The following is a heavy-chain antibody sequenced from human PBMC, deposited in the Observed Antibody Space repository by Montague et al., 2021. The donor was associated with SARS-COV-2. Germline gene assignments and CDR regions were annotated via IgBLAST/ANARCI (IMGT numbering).Heavy chain of an antibody. Sequence: SLRLSCAGTGFTFSSHWMNWVRQAPGQGLEWVSTINQDGSDRRYVDSVKGRFTISKDNAKNSLFLEMNSLRAEDTAVYYCSRRNGRDVWGQGTTVTVSS. CDR1: GFTFSSHW. V-gene: IGHV3-7*01. J-gene: IGHJ6*02. CDR2: INQDGSDR. CDR3: SRRNGRDV.